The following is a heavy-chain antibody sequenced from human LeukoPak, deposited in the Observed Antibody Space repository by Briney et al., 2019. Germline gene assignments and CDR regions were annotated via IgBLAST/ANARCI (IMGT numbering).Heavy chain of an antibody. CDR2: ISYDGSDE. Sequence: PGGSLRLSCAASGFTFSTYAMPWVRQAPGKGLEWVALISYDGSDEYYADSVQGRFTISRDNLENTLSLQMSNLRPEDTAVYYCAREKLGWYPAYGGQGTRSPSPQ. CDR3: AREKLGWYPAY. D-gene: IGHD6-19*01. J-gene: IGHJ4*02. V-gene: IGHV3-30*04. CDR1: GFTFSTYA.